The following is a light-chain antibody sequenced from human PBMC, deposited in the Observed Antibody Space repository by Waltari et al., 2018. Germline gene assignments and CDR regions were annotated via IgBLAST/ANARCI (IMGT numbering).Light chain of an antibody. CDR1: HSVKTH. CDR3: QQYNNWPTWT. V-gene: IGKV3-15*01. CDR2: DAS. J-gene: IGKJ1*01. Sequence: EVVMTQSPATLSVSPGERATLSCRASHSVKTHLAWYQQKPGQAPRLVIFDASTRATGIPARFSGSGSGTEFTLTISSLQPEDSAVYYCQQYNNWPTWTFGQGAKVEIK.